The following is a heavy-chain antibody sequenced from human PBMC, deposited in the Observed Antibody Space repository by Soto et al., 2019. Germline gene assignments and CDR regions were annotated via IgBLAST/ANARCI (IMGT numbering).Heavy chain of an antibody. CDR1: GGSISSYY. J-gene: IGHJ4*02. D-gene: IGHD3-22*01. CDR2: IYYSGST. CDR3: ARENYYDSSHHFDY. V-gene: IGHV4-59*01. Sequence: ASETLSLTCTVSGGSISSYYWSWIRQPPGKGLEWIGYIYYSGSTNYNPSLKSRVTISVDTSKNQFSLKLSSVTAADTAVYYCARENYYDSSHHFDYWGQGTLVTVSS.